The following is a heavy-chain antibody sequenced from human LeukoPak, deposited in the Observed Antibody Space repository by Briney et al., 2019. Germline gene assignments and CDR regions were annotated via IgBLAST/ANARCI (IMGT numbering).Heavy chain of an antibody. CDR1: GGTFSSYA. Sequence: SVTVSCKASGGTFSSYAISWVRQAPGQGLEWRGGIIPIFGTANYAQKFQGRVTITADESTSTAYMELSSLRSEDTAVYYCARSYTAMASFYYYYGMDVWGKGTTVTVSS. CDR2: IIPIFGTA. CDR3: ARSYTAMASFYYYYGMDV. J-gene: IGHJ6*04. D-gene: IGHD5-18*01. V-gene: IGHV1-69*01.